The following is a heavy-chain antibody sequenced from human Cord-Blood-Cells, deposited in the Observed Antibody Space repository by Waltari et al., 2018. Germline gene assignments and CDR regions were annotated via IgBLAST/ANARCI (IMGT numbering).Heavy chain of an antibody. V-gene: IGHV4-38-2*01. J-gene: IGHJ4*02. CDR3: AGCSLWSGYFDY. D-gene: IGHD3-3*01. CDR2: IYHSGGP. CDR1: GYSISSGYY. Sequence: QVQLQESGPGLVKPSETLSLTCAVSGYSISSGYYWGWIRQPPGKGLEWIGSIYHSGGPYYNPSLKSRVTISVDTAKNQFSLKLSSVTAADTAVYYCAGCSLWSGYFDYWGQGTLVTVSS.